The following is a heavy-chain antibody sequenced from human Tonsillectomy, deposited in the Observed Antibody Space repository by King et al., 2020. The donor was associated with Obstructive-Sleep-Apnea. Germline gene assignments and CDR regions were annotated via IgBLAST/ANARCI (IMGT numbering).Heavy chain of an antibody. V-gene: IGHV1-2*06. Sequence: VQLVESGAEVKKPGASVKVSCRSSGYTFTGYYMHWVRQAPGQGLEWRGRINPNSGGTNFAQKFQGRVTMTRDTSISTAYMDLSRLRSDDTAVYYCARDIGIADFDYWGQGTLVTVSS. D-gene: IGHD1-26*01. CDR3: ARDIGIADFDY. CDR1: GYTFTGYY. J-gene: IGHJ4*02. CDR2: INPNSGGT.